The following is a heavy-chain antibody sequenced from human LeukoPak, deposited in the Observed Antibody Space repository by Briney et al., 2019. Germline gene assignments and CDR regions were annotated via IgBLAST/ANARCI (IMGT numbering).Heavy chain of an antibody. Sequence: SETLSLTCTVSGGSISSYYWSWIRQPPGKGLEWIGYIYYSGSTNYNPSLKSRVTISVDTSKNQFSLKLSSVTAADTAVYYCARVEMATVTTWYFDLWGRGTLVTVSS. CDR1: GGSISSYY. J-gene: IGHJ2*01. V-gene: IGHV4-59*01. CDR2: IYYSGST. CDR3: ARVEMATVTTWYFDL. D-gene: IGHD4-17*01.